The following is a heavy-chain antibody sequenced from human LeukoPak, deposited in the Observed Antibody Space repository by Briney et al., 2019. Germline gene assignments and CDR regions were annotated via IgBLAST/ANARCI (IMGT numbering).Heavy chain of an antibody. CDR2: INPNNGGT. Sequence: ASVKVSCRASGYTFTGYYMHWVRQAPGQGLEWMGWINPNNGGTNYAQKFQGRVTMTRDTSISTAYMELSRLRSDDTAVYYCARGVAGVYFYYYMDVWGKGTTVTVSS. J-gene: IGHJ6*03. V-gene: IGHV1-2*02. CDR3: ARGVAGVYFYYYMDV. D-gene: IGHD1-14*01. CDR1: GYTFTGYY.